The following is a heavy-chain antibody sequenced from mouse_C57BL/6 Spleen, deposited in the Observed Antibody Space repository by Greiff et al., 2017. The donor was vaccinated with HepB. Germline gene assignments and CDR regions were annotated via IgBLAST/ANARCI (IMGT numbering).Heavy chain of an antibody. CDR1: GFNIKDYY. CDR2: IDPEDGET. CDR3: ARYGSSWYFDV. D-gene: IGHD1-1*01. Sequence: EVQLQQSGAELVKPGASVKLSCTASGFNIKDYYMHWVKQRTEQGLEWIGRIDPEDGETKYAPKFQGKATITADTSSNTAYLQHSRRTSEDTADYYLARYGSSWYFDVWGTGTTVTVSS. J-gene: IGHJ1*03. V-gene: IGHV14-2*01.